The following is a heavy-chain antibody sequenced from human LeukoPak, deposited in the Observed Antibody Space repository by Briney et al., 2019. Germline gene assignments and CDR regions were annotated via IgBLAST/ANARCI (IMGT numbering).Heavy chain of an antibody. CDR2: IKPDGSEK. Sequence: LSGGSLRLSCAASGFRFSTYWMTWVRQAPGKGLEWVAIIKPDGSEKYYVDSVKGRFTISRDNAENSLFLQMNGLRPEDTAVFYCARGQYTDGLSYWGQGTLVTVSS. V-gene: IGHV3-7*03. CDR1: GFRFSTYW. D-gene: IGHD5-24*01. J-gene: IGHJ4*02. CDR3: ARGQYTDGLSY.